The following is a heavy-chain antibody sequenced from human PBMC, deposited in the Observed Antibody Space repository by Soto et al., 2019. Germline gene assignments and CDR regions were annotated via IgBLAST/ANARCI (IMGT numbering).Heavy chain of an antibody. D-gene: IGHD5-18*01. J-gene: IGHJ6*02. Sequence: GGSLRLSCAASGFTFSSYSMNWVRQAPGKGLEWVSSISSSSSYIHYADSVKGRFTISRDNAKNSLYLQMNSLRAEDTAVYYCARNGYAPSDYSYYGMDVWGQGTTVTVSS. V-gene: IGHV3-21*01. CDR3: ARNGYAPSDYSYYGMDV. CDR2: ISSSSSYI. CDR1: GFTFSSYS.